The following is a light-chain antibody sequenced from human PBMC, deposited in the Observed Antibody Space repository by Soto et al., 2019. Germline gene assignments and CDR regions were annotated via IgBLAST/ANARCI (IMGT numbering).Light chain of an antibody. Sequence: IDLTQSPSTLSLSPGDRATISCRASQSVSSYLAWYQKKPGQAPRLLIYDATTRAAGIPARFSGSGSGTDTTLTISLLAPEVFAVYYRQQCTTPLTFGGGTKVEIK. V-gene: IGKV3-11*01. J-gene: IGKJ4*01. CDR3: QQCTTPLT. CDR2: DAT. CDR1: QSVSSY.